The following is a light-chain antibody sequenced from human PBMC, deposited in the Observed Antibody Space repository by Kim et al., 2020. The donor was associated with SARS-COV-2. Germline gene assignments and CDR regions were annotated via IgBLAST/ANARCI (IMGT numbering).Light chain of an antibody. V-gene: IGLV4-69*01. Sequence: QLVLTQSPSASASLGASVKLTCTLSSGHSTYAIAWHQQQPAKGPRYLMKLNSDGSHNKGDGIPDRFSGSSSGAERYLTISSLQSEDEADYYCQTWGTGIVVFGGGTQLTVL. CDR1: SGHSTYA. J-gene: IGLJ2*01. CDR2: LNSDGSH. CDR3: QTWGTGIVV.